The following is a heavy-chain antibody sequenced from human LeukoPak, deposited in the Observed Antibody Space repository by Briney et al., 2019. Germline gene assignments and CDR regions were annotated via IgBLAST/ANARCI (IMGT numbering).Heavy chain of an antibody. J-gene: IGHJ6*04. CDR3: ARDSSGWSQMDV. CDR2: ISSSSSYI. Sequence: GGSLRLSCAASGFTFSSYSMNWVRQAPGKGLEWVSSISSSSSYIYYADSVKGRFTISRDNAKNSLYLQMNSLRAEDTAVYYCARDSSGWSQMDVWGKGTTVTVSS. CDR1: GFTFSSYS. V-gene: IGHV3-21*01. D-gene: IGHD6-19*01.